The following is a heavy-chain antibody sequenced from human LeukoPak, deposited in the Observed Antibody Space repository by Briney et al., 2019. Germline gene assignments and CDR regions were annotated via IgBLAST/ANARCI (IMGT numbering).Heavy chain of an antibody. J-gene: IGHJ4*02. Sequence: PSETLSLTCTVSGGSISSYYWSWIRQPAGKGLEWIGRIYISGSTNYNPSLKSRVTMSVDTSKNQFSLKLSSVTAADTAVYYCARDRGTWNDDGFDYWGQGTLVTVSS. CDR1: GGSISSYY. V-gene: IGHV4-4*07. D-gene: IGHD1-1*01. CDR2: IYISGST. CDR3: ARDRGTWNDDGFDY.